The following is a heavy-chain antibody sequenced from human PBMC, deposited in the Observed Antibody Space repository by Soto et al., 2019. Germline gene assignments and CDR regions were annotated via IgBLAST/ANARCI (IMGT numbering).Heavy chain of an antibody. CDR1: GFTFSTYD. J-gene: IGHJ4*02. CDR3: AIDLGDSRADDGADY. CDR2: ISSDGSNE. Sequence: QVQLVESGGGVVQPGRSLRLSCAASGFTFSTYDMHWVRQAPGKGLEWVAVISSDGSNEYYADSVKGRFTISRDNSKNALYVKMKSLRAEDTAVYYCAIDLGDSRADDGADYWGQGTLVTVSS. D-gene: IGHD6-13*01. V-gene: IGHV3-30*03.